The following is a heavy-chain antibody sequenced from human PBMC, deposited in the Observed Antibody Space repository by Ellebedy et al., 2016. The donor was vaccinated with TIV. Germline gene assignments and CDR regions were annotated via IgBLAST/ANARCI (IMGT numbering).Heavy chain of an antibody. J-gene: IGHJ4*02. CDR1: GFTFSSYG. CDR3: ARDSGPIIAAATFDY. CDR2: IWYDGSNK. D-gene: IGHD6-13*01. V-gene: IGHV3-33*08. Sequence: GESLKISCAASGFTFSSYGMHWVRQAPGKGLEWVAVIWYDGSNKYYADSVKGRFTISRDNSKNTLDLQMNSLRAEDTAVYYCARDSGPIIAAATFDYWGQGTLVTVSS.